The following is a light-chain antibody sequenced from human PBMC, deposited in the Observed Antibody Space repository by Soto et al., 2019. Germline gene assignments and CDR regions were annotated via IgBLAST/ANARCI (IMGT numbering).Light chain of an antibody. J-gene: IGKJ2*01. CDR2: DTS. CDR1: QTVTATY. V-gene: IGKV3-20*01. Sequence: EIVLTQSPGTLSLSPGERATLSCRASQTVTATYVAWFQQIPGQAPRLLIYDTSTRPTGIPDRFSGIGSGTDFTLTISRLEPEDSAVYYCQQYDRSPYTFGQGTKLEIK. CDR3: QQYDRSPYT.